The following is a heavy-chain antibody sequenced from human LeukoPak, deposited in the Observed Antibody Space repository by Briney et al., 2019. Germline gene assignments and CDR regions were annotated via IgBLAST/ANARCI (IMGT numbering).Heavy chain of an antibody. CDR3: ARDAGNSGYGCDL. J-gene: IGHJ5*02. D-gene: IGHD6-25*01. Sequence: GGSLRLSCAASGFIFSQYSMNWVRQAPGKGLEWVSHIRSSSETFYADSVKGRFTISRDNARNSLYLQMNNLRGEDMAIYYCARDAGNSGYGCDLWGQGTLVTVSS. CDR1: GFIFSQYS. V-gene: IGHV3-48*01. CDR2: IRSSSET.